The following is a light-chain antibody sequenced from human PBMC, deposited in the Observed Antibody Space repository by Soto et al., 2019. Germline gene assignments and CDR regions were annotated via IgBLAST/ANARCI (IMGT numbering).Light chain of an antibody. CDR3: GALYSSLSGGRAV. J-gene: IGLJ3*02. CDR2: DNN. Sequence: QSVLTQPPSVSAAPGQRVTISCSGSSSNIGNNYVSWYQQFPGTAPRLLIYDNNQRPSGIPARFSGSKSGTSATLDITGLQTGDEADYYCGALYSSLSGGRAVFGGGTKVTVL. V-gene: IGLV1-51*01. CDR1: SSNIGNNY.